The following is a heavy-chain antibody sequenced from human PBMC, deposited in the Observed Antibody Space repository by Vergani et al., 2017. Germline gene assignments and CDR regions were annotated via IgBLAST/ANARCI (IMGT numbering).Heavy chain of an antibody. CDR2: IYYIGST. CDR1: GGPISSYY. V-gene: IGHV4-59*01. D-gene: IGHD1-26*01. J-gene: IGHJ6*03. Sequence: QVHLQESGPGLVKPSETLSLTCTVSGGPISSYYWSWIRQPPGKGLEWIGCIYYIGSTNSNPSLKSRVTISVDPSKTQFSLKRSSVTAADTAVYYCARGRYSGTPETNYCYYMDVWGKGTTVTVSS. CDR3: ARGRYSGTPETNYCYYMDV.